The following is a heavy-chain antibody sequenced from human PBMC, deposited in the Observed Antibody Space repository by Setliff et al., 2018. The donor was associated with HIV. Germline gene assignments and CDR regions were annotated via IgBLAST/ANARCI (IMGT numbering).Heavy chain of an antibody. D-gene: IGHD3-3*01. CDR1: GGSFNGYY. Sequence: SETLSLTCAVYGGSFNGYYWSWIRQPPGKGLEWIGEVNHSGSTYYNPSLKSRVTISVDTSRNQFSLNLSSVTAADTAVYYCASWGGFEWLLSEEAFDIWGQGTMVTVSS. V-gene: IGHV4-34*01. CDR2: VNHSGST. J-gene: IGHJ3*02. CDR3: ASWGGFEWLLSEEAFDI.